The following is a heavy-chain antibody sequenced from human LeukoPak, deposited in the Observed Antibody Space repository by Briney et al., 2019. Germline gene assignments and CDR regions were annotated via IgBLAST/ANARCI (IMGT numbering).Heavy chain of an antibody. Sequence: GGSLRLSCAASGFTVSNNYMSWVRQAPGKGLEWVSVIYSGGSTYYADSVKGRFTISRDNSKNTLYLQMNSLRAEDTALYYCAKEGRRSSSSFDYWGQGTLVTVSS. V-gene: IGHV3-53*05. CDR3: AKEGRRSSSSFDY. CDR2: IYSGGST. J-gene: IGHJ4*02. D-gene: IGHD6-13*01. CDR1: GFTVSNNY.